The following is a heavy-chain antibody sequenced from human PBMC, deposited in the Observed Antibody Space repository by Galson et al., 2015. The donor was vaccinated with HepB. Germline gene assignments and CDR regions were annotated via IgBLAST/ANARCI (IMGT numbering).Heavy chain of an antibody. Sequence: SLRLSCAASGFTFSSYSMNWVRQAPGKGLEWVSSISSSSSYIYYADSVKGRFTISRDNAKNSLYLQMNSLRAEDTAVYYCASLFEEYSYGLNYYYYGMDVWGQGTTVTVSS. CDR1: GFTFSSYS. D-gene: IGHD5-18*01. J-gene: IGHJ6*02. CDR3: ASLFEEYSYGLNYYYYGMDV. CDR2: ISSSSSYI. V-gene: IGHV3-21*01.